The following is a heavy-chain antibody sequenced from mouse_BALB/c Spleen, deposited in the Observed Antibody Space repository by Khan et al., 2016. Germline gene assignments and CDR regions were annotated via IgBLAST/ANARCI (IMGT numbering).Heavy chain of an antibody. CDR2: INPGSGGT. J-gene: IGHJ1*01. CDR1: GYAFTNYL. D-gene: IGHD3-3*01. V-gene: IGHV1-54*01. CDR3: ARGDDWYFDV. Sequence: QVRLQQSGAELVRPGTSVKVSCKASGYAFTNYLIEWVKQRPGQGLEWIGVINPGSGGTNYNEKFKGKATLTADKSSSTAYMQLSSLTSDDSAVYFCARGDDWYFDVWGAGTTVTVSS.